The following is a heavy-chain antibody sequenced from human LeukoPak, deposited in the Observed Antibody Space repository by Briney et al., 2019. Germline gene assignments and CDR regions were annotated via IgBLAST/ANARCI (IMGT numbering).Heavy chain of an antibody. CDR3: ARDLPQSNNIAAAGPFDY. CDR2: ISSSSSTI. V-gene: IGHV3-48*04. CDR1: GFTFSSYS. D-gene: IGHD6-13*01. J-gene: IGHJ4*02. Sequence: PGGSLRLSCAASGFTFSSYSMNWVRQAPGKGLEWVSYISSSSSTIYYADSVKGRFTISRDNAKNSLYLQMNSLRAEDTAVYYCARDLPQSNNIAAAGPFDYWGQGTLVTVSS.